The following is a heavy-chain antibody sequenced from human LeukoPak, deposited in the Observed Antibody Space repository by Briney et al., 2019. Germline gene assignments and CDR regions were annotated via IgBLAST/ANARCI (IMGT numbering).Heavy chain of an antibody. CDR2: ISSSSSTI. J-gene: IGHJ4*02. Sequence: GGSLRLSCAASGFTFSSYSMNWVRQAPGKGLEWVSYISSSSSTIYYADSVKGRFTISRDNAKNSLYLQMNSLRAEDTAVYYCARSYGYSFDYWGQGTLVTVSS. CDR1: GFTFSSYS. D-gene: IGHD4-17*01. V-gene: IGHV3-48*01. CDR3: ARSYGYSFDY.